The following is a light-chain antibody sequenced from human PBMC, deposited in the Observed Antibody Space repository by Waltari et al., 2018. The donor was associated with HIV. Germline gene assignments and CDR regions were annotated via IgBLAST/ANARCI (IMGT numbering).Light chain of an antibody. CDR3: QAWDSDTPKV. J-gene: IGLJ2*01. V-gene: IGLV3-1*01. CDR1: KLGDQY. CDR2: KDG. Sequence: SYELTQPPSVSVSPGQTASIPCPGDKLGDQYACWYQQKPGQSPVLVIYKDGKRPSGIPERFSGFNSGNTATLTIRGTQAMDEADYYCQAWDSDTPKVFGGGTKLTVL.